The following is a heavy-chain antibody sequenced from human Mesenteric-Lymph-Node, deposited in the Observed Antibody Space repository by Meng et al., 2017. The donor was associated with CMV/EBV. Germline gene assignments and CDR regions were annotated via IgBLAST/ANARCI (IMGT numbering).Heavy chain of an antibody. J-gene: IGHJ4*02. V-gene: IGHV4-39*01. CDR1: GDSISNSTYY. D-gene: IGHD3-22*01. CDR3: ARRGNYDSDYSEY. Sequence: ERQESGPGPVKPSQPLSLPCIFSGDSISNSTYYWTWIRQPPGKGLEWIGSVHHSGTTYYNPSLKGRLTISVDTSANLFSLRLTTVTAADTATYYCARRGNYDSDYSEYWGQGTLVTVSS. CDR2: VHHSGTT.